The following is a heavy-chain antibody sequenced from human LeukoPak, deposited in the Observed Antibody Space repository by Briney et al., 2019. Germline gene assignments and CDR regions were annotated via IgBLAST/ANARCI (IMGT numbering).Heavy chain of an antibody. V-gene: IGHV1-18*04. CDR1: GYTLSNYG. Sequence: ALVKVSCKASGYTLSNYGVNWVRQAPGQGLEWMGWISIYNGNTNYAQILQGRVTMTTDTSTSTVYMELRSLRSDDTAVYYCASNPRGDSWTFDYWGQGTLVTVSS. D-gene: IGHD2-21*02. J-gene: IGHJ4*02. CDR2: ISIYNGNT. CDR3: ASNPRGDSWTFDY.